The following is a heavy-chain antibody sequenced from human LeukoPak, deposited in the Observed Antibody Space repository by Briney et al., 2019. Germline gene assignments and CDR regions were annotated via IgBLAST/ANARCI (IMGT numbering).Heavy chain of an antibody. V-gene: IGHV3-21*01. J-gene: IGHJ4*02. Sequence: GGSLRLSCAASGFTFSTYSMNWVRQAPGKGLEWVSSIGGTGTSIYYADSVKGRFTISRDNAKNSLSLQMNSLGAEDTALYYCARELQRPLDYWGQGVLVTVSS. CDR2: IGGTGTSI. CDR3: ARELQRPLDY. CDR1: GFTFSTYS. D-gene: IGHD4-11*01.